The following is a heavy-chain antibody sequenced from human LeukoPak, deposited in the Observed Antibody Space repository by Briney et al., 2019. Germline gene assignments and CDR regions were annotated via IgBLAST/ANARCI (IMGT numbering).Heavy chain of an antibody. CDR2: IHYSGGS. CDR3: ARNFDY. CDR1: GGSISSGDYY. V-gene: IGHV4-39*07. Sequence: SETLSLTCTVSGGSISSGDYYWGWIRQPPGMGLEWIGTIHYSGGSFYNPSLKSRLTISVDTSKNQFSLKLTSVTTADTAVYYCARNFDYWGQGTLVIVSS. J-gene: IGHJ4*02.